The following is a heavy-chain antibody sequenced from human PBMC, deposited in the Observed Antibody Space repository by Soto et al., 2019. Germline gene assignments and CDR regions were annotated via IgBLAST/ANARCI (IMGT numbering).Heavy chain of an antibody. Sequence: QVQLAQSANEVKKPGASVRVSCKAAGYTFIRYGIAWVRQAPGQGLEWMGWISPYNDYTVYAQKFQGRVSMTADTSTRKLYRNLRGLKSDDTAVYYCARGGYYDNSWGKLSHYGLDVWGQGTSVSVSS. D-gene: IGHD3-16*01. CDR3: ARGGYYDNSWGKLSHYGLDV. CDR1: GYTFIRYG. CDR2: ISPYNDYT. J-gene: IGHJ6*02. V-gene: IGHV1-18*01.